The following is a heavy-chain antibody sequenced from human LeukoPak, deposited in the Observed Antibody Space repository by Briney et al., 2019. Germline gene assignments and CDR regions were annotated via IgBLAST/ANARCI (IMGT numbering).Heavy chain of an antibody. CDR1: RLTFSSYY. V-gene: IGHV3-21*01. J-gene: IGHJ2*01. D-gene: IGHD1-26*01. Sequence: GGSLRLSCAASRLTFSSYYMSWVRQAPGKGPEWISFISVNSGYIYYADSVRGRFTISRDSANNILSLQMNSLRAEDTAIYSGERWGMWDRDPYWYFDLWGWGTLVTVSS. CDR3: ERWGMWDRDPYWYFDL. CDR2: ISVNSGYI.